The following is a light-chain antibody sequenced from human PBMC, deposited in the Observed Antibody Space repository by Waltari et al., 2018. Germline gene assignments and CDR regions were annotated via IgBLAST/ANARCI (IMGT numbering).Light chain of an antibody. CDR1: QTIRSY. Sequence: DIQMTQPPSSLSASVGDRVTITCWASQTIRSYLAWYQQKPGKVPNLLIYAASSLERGVPSRFSGSGAGTEFTLTISSLQPEEFATYYCQQQNSNPPYRFGQGTKVEIK. CDR2: AAS. J-gene: IGKJ2*03. V-gene: IGKV1-17*03. CDR3: QQQNSNPPYR.